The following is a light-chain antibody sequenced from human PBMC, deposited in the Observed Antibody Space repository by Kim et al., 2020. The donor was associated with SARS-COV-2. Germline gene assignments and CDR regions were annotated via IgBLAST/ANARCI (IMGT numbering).Light chain of an antibody. V-gene: IGLV3-1*01. CDR3: QAWDSSTGV. CDR1: KLGDKY. J-gene: IGLJ3*02. CDR2: QDN. Sequence: LSPGQTASITCSGDKLGDKYTCWYQQKPGPSPVLVIYQDNKRPSGIPERFSGSNSGNTATLTISGTQAMDEADYYCQAWDSSTGVFGGGTQLTVL.